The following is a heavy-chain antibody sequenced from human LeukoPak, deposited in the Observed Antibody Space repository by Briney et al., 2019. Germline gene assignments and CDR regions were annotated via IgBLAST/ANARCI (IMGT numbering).Heavy chain of an antibody. Sequence: SETLSLTCAVYGGSFSGYYWSWIRQPPGKGLEWIGEINHSGSTNYNPSLKSRVTISVDTSKNQFSLKLSSVTAADTAVYYCARDYGYGYYRYYYYYMDVWGKGTTVTVSS. D-gene: IGHD5-18*01. CDR1: GGSFSGYY. J-gene: IGHJ6*03. CDR3: ARDYGYGYYRYYYYYMDV. V-gene: IGHV4-34*01. CDR2: INHSGST.